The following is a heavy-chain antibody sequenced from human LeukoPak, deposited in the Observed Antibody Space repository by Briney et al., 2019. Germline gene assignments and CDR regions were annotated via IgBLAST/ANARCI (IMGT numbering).Heavy chain of an antibody. CDR3: ARSGGIYYVLDF. D-gene: IGHD3-10*01. V-gene: IGHV3-33*01. J-gene: IGHJ4*02. CDR1: GFTLSDYA. Sequence: RPGRSLRLSCAVSGFTLSDYAMHWARRTPGKGREGGALIWDDGSEKYYADSVKGRFTISRDLSQNTLFLQMSSLRAEDTAVYYCARSGGIYYVLDFWGQGTLVTVSS. CDR2: IWDDGSEK.